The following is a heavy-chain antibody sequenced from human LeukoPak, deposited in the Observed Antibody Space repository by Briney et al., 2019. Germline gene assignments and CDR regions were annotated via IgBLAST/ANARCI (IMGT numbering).Heavy chain of an antibody. CDR3: AKDRRYYGSGSYMDY. J-gene: IGHJ4*02. Sequence: PGGSLRLSCAASGFTFSDYGMHWVRQAPGKGLEWVAVISYDGSNKYYADSVKGRFTISRDNSKNTLYLQMNSLRAEDTAVYYCAKDRRYYGSGSYMDYWGQGTLVTVSS. V-gene: IGHV3-30*18. CDR2: ISYDGSNK. D-gene: IGHD3-10*01. CDR1: GFTFSDYG.